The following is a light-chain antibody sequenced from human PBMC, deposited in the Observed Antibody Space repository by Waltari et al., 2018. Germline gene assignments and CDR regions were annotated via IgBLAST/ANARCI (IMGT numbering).Light chain of an antibody. J-gene: IGLJ3*02. CDR1: ISDVGGFNS. Sequence: QSALTQPASVSGSPGQSITSYCTGTISDVGGFNSVSWYQVHPGQAPRVMIYDVINRPSGVSDRFSASKSGNTASLTISGLQAEDEGDYYCSSQSTNSVVLFGGGTKLTVL. V-gene: IGLV2-14*03. CDR2: DVI. CDR3: SSQSTNSVVL.